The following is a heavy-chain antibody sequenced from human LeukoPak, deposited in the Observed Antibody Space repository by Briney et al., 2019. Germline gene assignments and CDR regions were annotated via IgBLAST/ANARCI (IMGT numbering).Heavy chain of an antibody. CDR3: GRPTKYWLVRGNGVDV. V-gene: IGHV3-23*01. D-gene: IGHD6-19*01. CDR2: IDAGGGDT. CDR1: GFSFSSYA. Sequence: PGASLRLSCAATGFSFSSYAMTWVRQPPGKGLDWVSSIDAGGGDTYHSDSVKGRFTISRDNSMNTLYLQMNSLRADDTAVYYCGRPTKYWLVRGNGVDVWGQGTTVTVSS. J-gene: IGHJ6*02.